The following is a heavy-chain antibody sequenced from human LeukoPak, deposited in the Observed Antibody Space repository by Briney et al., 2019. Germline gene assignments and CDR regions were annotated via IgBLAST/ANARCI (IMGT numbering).Heavy chain of an antibody. CDR2: MNSNSGNT. V-gene: IGHV1-8*01. D-gene: IGHD3-22*01. Sequence: GASVTVSCKASGYTFTSYDINWVRQATGQGLEWMGWMNSNSGNTGYAQKFKGGVTMTRNTSISTAYMELSSLRSEDTAVYYCARGDSSGPEYFQHWGQGTLVTVSS. CDR3: ARGDSSGPEYFQH. CDR1: GYTFTSYD. J-gene: IGHJ1*01.